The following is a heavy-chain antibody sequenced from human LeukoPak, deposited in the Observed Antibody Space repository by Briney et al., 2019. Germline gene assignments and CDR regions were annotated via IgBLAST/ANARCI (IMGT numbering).Heavy chain of an antibody. Sequence: PSETLSLTCTVSGGSISSSSYYWGWIRLPPGKGLVWIGNIYYNGSTYYNPSLKSRVTISVDTSKNQFSLKLSSVTAADTAVYYCARSRRWFGEFLPYFDYWGQGTLVTVSS. J-gene: IGHJ4*02. CDR3: ARSRRWFGEFLPYFDY. CDR1: GGSISSSSYY. D-gene: IGHD3-10*01. CDR2: IYYNGST. V-gene: IGHV4-39*07.